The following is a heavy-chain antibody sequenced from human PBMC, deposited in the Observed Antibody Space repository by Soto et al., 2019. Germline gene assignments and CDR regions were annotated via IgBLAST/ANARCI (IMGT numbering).Heavy chain of an antibody. V-gene: IGHV4-34*01. CDR3: ARSAGIFDY. D-gene: IGHD6-13*01. CDR1: GGSXSDYY. J-gene: IGHJ4*02. Sequence: PXETLSLTCAVYGGSXSDYYWSWIRQPPGKGLEWIGEINHSGSTNYNPSLKSRVTISEDTSKNQFSLKLSSVTAADTAVYYCARSAGIFDYWGQGTLVTVSS. CDR2: INHSGST.